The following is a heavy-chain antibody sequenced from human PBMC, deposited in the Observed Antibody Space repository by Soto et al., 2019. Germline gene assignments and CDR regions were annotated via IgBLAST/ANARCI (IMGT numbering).Heavy chain of an antibody. CDR2: ISGTGDTT. D-gene: IGHD2-2*01. CDR3: AKGYCSSTSCSFDY. J-gene: IGHJ4*02. Sequence: GGSLRLSCAASGFTFTNFAMNWVRQAPGKGLEWVSVISGTGDTTYNADSVKGRFTISRDNSMNTAFLQMNSLRAEDTALYYCAKGYCSSTSCSFDYWGQGTLVTVS. V-gene: IGHV3-23*01. CDR1: GFTFTNFA.